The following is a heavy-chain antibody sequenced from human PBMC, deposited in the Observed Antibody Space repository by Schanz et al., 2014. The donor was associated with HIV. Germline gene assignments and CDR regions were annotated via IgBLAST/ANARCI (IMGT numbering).Heavy chain of an antibody. CDR2: INHSGST. D-gene: IGHD2-2*02. CDR1: GGSLNGYY. CDR3: ARGIRRDCSSPSCNTGWFDP. J-gene: IGHJ5*02. V-gene: IGHV4-34*01. Sequence: QVQLQQWGAGLLKPSETLSLTCAVYGGSLNGYYWTWIRQPPGKGLEWIGEINHSGSTNYNPSLKSRVTISIATSKNQFSLKLSSVTAADTAVYYCARGIRRDCSSPSCNTGWFDPWGQGTLVTVSS.